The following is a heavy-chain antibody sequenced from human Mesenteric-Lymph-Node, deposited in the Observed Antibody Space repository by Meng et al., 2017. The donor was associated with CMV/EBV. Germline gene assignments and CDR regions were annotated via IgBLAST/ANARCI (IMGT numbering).Heavy chain of an antibody. J-gene: IGHJ4*02. Sequence: ISSGGYYWSWIRQQPGKGLEWIGYIYYSGSTYYNPSLKSRVTISVDTSKNQFSLKLSSVTAADTAVYYCARAPGRGYCSSTSCQTDYWGQGTLVTVSS. CDR2: IYYSGST. D-gene: IGHD2-2*01. CDR3: ARAPGRGYCSSTSCQTDY. V-gene: IGHV4-31*02. CDR1: ISSGGYY.